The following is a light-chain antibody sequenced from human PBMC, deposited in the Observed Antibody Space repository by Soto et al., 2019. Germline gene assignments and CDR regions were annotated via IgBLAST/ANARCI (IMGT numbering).Light chain of an antibody. CDR1: QSVSSY. J-gene: IGKJ4*01. V-gene: IGKV3-11*01. Sequence: EIVLTQSPATLPLSPGERAILSCRASQSVSSYLAWYQQKPGQAPRLLIYDASNRATGIPARFSGSGSGTDFTLTISSLEPEDFAVYYCQQRSNWPLTFGGGTKVEIK. CDR2: DAS. CDR3: QQRSNWPLT.